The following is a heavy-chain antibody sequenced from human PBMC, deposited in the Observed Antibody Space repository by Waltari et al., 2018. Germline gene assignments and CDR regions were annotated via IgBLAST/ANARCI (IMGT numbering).Heavy chain of an antibody. Sequence: EVQLLESGGGLVQPGGSLRLSCAASGFTFSSYAMSWVRQAPGKGLEWVSAISGRGGSTYYADSVKGRCTISRDNSKNTLYLQMNSLRAEDTAVYYCAKDRGTIFGVVIGPFGRYGMDVWGQGTTVIVSS. CDR2: ISGRGGST. V-gene: IGHV3-23*01. CDR1: GFTFSSYA. J-gene: IGHJ6*02. CDR3: AKDRGTIFGVVIGPFGRYGMDV. D-gene: IGHD3-3*01.